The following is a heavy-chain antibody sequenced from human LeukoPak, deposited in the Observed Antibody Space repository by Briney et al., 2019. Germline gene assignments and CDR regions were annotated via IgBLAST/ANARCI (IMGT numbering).Heavy chain of an antibody. V-gene: IGHV1-2*02. CDR2: INPNSGGT. CDR1: GYTFSGYN. Sequence: ASVKVSCKASGYTFSGYNMYWVRQAPGQGLEWMGWINPNSGGTNYAQKFQGRVTMTRDTSISTAYMELSRLTSDDTAVYYCARGGYCSSTSCYIFDYWGQGTLVTVSS. J-gene: IGHJ4*02. D-gene: IGHD2-2*02. CDR3: ARGGYCSSTSCYIFDY.